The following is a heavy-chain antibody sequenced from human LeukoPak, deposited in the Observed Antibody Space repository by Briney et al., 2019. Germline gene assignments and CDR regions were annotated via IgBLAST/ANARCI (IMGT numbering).Heavy chain of an antibody. CDR3: ATGTIYY. J-gene: IGHJ4*02. CDR1: GSPFSNYE. D-gene: IGHD1-1*01. V-gene: IGHV3-48*03. CDR2: ISTSGSTI. Sequence: PGGSLRLSCAASGSPFSNYEVNWVRQAPGKGLEWVSYISTSGSTIYYADSVKGRFTISRDNAKNSVYLQMNSLRAEDTAVYYCATGTIYYWGQGALVTVSS.